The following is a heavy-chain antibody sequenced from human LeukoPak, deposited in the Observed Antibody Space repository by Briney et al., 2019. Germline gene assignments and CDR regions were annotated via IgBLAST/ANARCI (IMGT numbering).Heavy chain of an antibody. CDR2: IRSKAYGGTT. Sequence: PGRSLRLSXTASGFTFGDYAMSWFRQAPGKGMEWVGFIRSKAYGGTTEYAATVKGRFTISRDDSKSSVYLQMNSLKTEDTAVYYCTREHSYYYDNSGSDYWGQGTLVTVSS. V-gene: IGHV3-49*03. D-gene: IGHD3-22*01. CDR3: TREHSYYYDNSGSDY. CDR1: GFTFGDYA. J-gene: IGHJ4*02.